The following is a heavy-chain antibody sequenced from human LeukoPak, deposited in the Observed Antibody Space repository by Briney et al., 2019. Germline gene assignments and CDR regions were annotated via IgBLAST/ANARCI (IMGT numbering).Heavy chain of an antibody. J-gene: IGHJ4*02. CDR1: GFTFSSYE. D-gene: IGHD3-22*01. CDR2: ISSSGSTI. Sequence: PGGSLRLSCAASGFTFSSYEMNWVRQAPGKGLEWVSYISSSGSTIYYADSVKGRFTISRDNAKNSLYLQMNSLGAEDTAVYYCARDSRSGYYGYWGQGTLVTVSS. CDR3: ARDSRSGYYGY. V-gene: IGHV3-48*03.